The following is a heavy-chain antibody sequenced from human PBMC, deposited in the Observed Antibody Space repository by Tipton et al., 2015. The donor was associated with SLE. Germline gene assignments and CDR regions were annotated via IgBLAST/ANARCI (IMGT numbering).Heavy chain of an antibody. CDR1: GFTFNRYS. CDR3: AKAAGGDYAWYFDV. V-gene: IGHV3-33*06. Sequence: SLRLSCAASGFTFNRYSVNWVRQAPGKGLEWVAIIWYDGSNKHYADSVKGRFTVSRDNSMDTLYLQMNTLTVEDTAVYYCAKAAGGDYAWYFDVWGRGTLVTVSS. D-gene: IGHD4-17*01. J-gene: IGHJ2*01. CDR2: IWYDGSNK.